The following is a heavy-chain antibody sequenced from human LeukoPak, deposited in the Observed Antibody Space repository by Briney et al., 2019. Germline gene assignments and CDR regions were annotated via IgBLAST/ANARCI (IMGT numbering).Heavy chain of an antibody. CDR1: GGSIRSYY. Sequence: PSETLSLTCTVSGGSIRSYYWSWIRQPAGKGLEWIGRIYTSGSTNYNPSLKSRVTMSVDTSKNQFSLKLSSVTAADTAVYYCTRAYYGSGSYLDYFDYWGQGTLVTVSS. J-gene: IGHJ4*02. CDR3: TRAYYGSGSYLDYFDY. CDR2: IYTSGST. V-gene: IGHV4-4*07. D-gene: IGHD3-10*01.